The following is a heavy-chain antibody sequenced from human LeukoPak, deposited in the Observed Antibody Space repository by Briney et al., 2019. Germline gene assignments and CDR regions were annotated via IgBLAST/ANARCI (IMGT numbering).Heavy chain of an antibody. CDR3: ARRGYYYGSGMDV. V-gene: IGHV3-48*03. D-gene: IGHD3-10*01. Sequence: GGSLRFSCAASGFTFSSYEMNWVRQAPGKGWEGVSYISSGGSPIYYAGSVKGRFTISRDNAKKSLYLQMNSLRAEHTAVYYCARRGYYYGSGMDVWGQGTTVTVSS. J-gene: IGHJ6*02. CDR1: GFTFSSYE. CDR2: ISSGGSPI.